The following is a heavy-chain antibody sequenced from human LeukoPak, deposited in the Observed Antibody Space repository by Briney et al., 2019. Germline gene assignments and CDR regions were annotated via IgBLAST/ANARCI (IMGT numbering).Heavy chain of an antibody. Sequence: SETLSLTCTISGGSISSNTFYWGWIRQPPGKGLEWIGSIYYGGSTYYNPSLKSRVTISVDTSKNQFSLNLSSVTAADTAVYYCARGPASGYDSSGFRAIDAFDIWGQGTMVTVSS. V-gene: IGHV4-39*07. J-gene: IGHJ3*02. CDR2: IYYGGST. CDR1: GGSISSNTFY. CDR3: ARGPASGYDSSGFRAIDAFDI. D-gene: IGHD3-22*01.